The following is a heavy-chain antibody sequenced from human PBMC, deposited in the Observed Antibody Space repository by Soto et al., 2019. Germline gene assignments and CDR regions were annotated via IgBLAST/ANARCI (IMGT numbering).Heavy chain of an antibody. CDR1: GGTFSSYA. V-gene: IGHV1-69*12. CDR3: AREGVCSGGSCYRY. J-gene: IGHJ4*02. Sequence: QVQLVQSGAEVKKPGSSVKVSCKASGGTFSSYAISWVRQAPGQGLEWMGGIIPIFGTANYAQKFQGRVTXXAXEXXSTAYMEVSSLRAEDTAVYYCAREGVCSGGSCYRYWGQGTLVTVSS. CDR2: IIPIFGTA. D-gene: IGHD2-15*01.